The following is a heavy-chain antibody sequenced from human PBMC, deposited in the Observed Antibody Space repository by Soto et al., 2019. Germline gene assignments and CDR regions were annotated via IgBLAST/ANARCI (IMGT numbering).Heavy chain of an antibody. CDR1: GFTFSSYS. Sequence: PGGSLRLSCVASGFTFSSYSMNWVRQAPGKGLEWVSSISSSSSYIYYADSVKGRFTISRDNAKNSLYLQMNSLRAEDTAVYYCARGARNYGMDVWGQGTTVTVSS. D-gene: IGHD6-6*01. J-gene: IGHJ6*02. CDR3: ARGARNYGMDV. V-gene: IGHV3-21*01. CDR2: ISSSSSYI.